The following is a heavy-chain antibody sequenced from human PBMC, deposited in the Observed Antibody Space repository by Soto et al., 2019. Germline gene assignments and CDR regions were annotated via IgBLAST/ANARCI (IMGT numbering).Heavy chain of an antibody. D-gene: IGHD3-16*02. CDR1: GFTFSSYA. J-gene: IGHJ6*02. CDR2: ISDDGSNK. V-gene: IGHV3-30-3*01. Sequence: QVQLVESGGGVVQPGRSLRLSCAASGFTFSSYAMHWVRQAPGKGLEWVAVISDDGSNKYYADSVKGRFTISRDNSKNTLDLQMNSLRAEDAAVYYCAGAGGVRVGIYRYDYYGMDVWGQGTAVTVSS. CDR3: AGAGGVRVGIYRYDYYGMDV.